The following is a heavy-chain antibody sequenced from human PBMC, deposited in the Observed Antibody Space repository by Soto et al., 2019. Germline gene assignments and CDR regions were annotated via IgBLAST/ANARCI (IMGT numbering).Heavy chain of an antibody. CDR1: GGSISSYY. V-gene: IGHV4-59*01. D-gene: IGHD5-12*01. Sequence: SETLSLTCTVSGGSISSYYWSWIRQPPGKGLEWIGYIYYSGSTNYNPSLKSRVTISVDTSKNQFSLKLSSVTAADTAVYYCARQRQGYDPYYCYYMDVWGKGTTVTVSS. CDR3: ARQRQGYDPYYCYYMDV. CDR2: IYYSGST. J-gene: IGHJ6*03.